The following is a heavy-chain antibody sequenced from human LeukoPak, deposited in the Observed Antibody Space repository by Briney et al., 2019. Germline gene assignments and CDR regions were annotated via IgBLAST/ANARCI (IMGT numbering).Heavy chain of an antibody. J-gene: IGHJ4*02. V-gene: IGHV3-48*03. CDR1: GFTFSSYE. CDR2: ISSGSTI. Sequence: GGSLRLSCAASGFTFSSYEMNWVRQAPGKGLEWVSYISSGSTIYDADSVKGRITISRDNAKNSLYLQMNSLRAEDTAVYYCARESIAVAGAPFDYWGQGTLVTVSS. CDR3: ARESIAVAGAPFDY. D-gene: IGHD6-19*01.